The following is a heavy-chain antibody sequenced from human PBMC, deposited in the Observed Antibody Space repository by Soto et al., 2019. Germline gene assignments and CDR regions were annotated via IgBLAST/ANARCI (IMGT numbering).Heavy chain of an antibody. CDR3: ARVTIKDGSYDY. V-gene: IGHV4-61*01. Sequence: SATLSLACTVSGGSVSSGSYYWSWIRQPPGKGLEWIGYIYYSGSTNYNPSLKSRVTISVDTSKNQFSMKLSSVTAADTAVYYCARVTIKDGSYDYWGQGTLVTVS. CDR2: IYYSGST. J-gene: IGHJ4*02. CDR1: GGSVSSGSYY. D-gene: IGHD2-15*01.